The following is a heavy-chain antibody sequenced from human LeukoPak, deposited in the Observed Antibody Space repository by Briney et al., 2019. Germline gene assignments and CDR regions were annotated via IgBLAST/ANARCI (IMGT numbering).Heavy chain of an antibody. J-gene: IGHJ4*02. CDR3: ASENYGSGSLNY. CDR2: IYYSGTT. D-gene: IGHD3-10*01. V-gene: IGHV4-59*08. Sequence: SQTLSLTCTFSGGSTSGYYWTWIRQPPGKGLEWIGYIYYSGTTNYNPALESRVTISIDTSRNQFSLRLSSVTAADTAVYHCASENYGSGSLNYWGQGALVTVSS. CDR1: GGSTSGYY.